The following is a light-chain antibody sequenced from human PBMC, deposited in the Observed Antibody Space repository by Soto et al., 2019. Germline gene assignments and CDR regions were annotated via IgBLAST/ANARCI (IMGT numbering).Light chain of an antibody. Sequence: DIQMTQSPSSLSASIGDRVTITCRASQDISDYLAWYQQKPVKDPNLLIYAASTLQSGVPSRFSGSGSGTEFTLTISSLQPEDFAVYYCQRYGGTPYTFGPGTKVDIK. CDR3: QRYGGTPYT. J-gene: IGKJ3*01. V-gene: IGKV1-27*01. CDR2: AAS. CDR1: QDISDY.